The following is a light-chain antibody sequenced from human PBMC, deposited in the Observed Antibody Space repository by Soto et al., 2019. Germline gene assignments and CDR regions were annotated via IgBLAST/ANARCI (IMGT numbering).Light chain of an antibody. CDR1: TGAVTSGHS. Sequence: QAVVTQEPSLTVSPGGTVTLTCGSSTGAVTSGHSPYWFQQKPGQAPRTLIYDTSNKHSWTPARFSGSLLGGKAALTLSGAQPEDEADYFCLLSYRGARPVFGGGTKLTVL. CDR2: DTS. V-gene: IGLV7-46*01. J-gene: IGLJ2*01. CDR3: LLSYRGARPV.